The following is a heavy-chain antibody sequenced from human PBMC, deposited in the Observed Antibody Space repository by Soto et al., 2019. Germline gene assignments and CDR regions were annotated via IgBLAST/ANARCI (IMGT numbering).Heavy chain of an antibody. CDR2: ISWNSGSI. J-gene: IGHJ4*02. CDR1: GFTFDDYA. CDR3: AKDSDPSGPFDY. Sequence: PGGSLRLSCAASGFTFDDYAMHWVRQAPGKGLEWVSGISWNSGSIGYADSVKGRFTISRDNAKNSLYLQMNSLRAEDTALYYCAKDSDPSGPFDYWGQGTLVTVSS. V-gene: IGHV3-9*01. D-gene: IGHD1-26*01.